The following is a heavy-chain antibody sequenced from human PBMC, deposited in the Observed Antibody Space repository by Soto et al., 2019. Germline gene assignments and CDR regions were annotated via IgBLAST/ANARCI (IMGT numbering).Heavy chain of an antibody. V-gene: IGHV3-33*01. D-gene: IGHD3-22*01. CDR2: IWYDGSKK. J-gene: IGHJ4*02. Sequence: VGSLRLSCAASGITFSSTAMHWVRQAPGKGLEWVAIIWYDGSKKYFADSVKGRFTISRDNSKNTVYLQMNSLKAEDTAVYYCARAPFTIYDTSGYYDYWGQGTLVTVSS. CDR1: GITFSSTA. CDR3: ARAPFTIYDTSGYYDY.